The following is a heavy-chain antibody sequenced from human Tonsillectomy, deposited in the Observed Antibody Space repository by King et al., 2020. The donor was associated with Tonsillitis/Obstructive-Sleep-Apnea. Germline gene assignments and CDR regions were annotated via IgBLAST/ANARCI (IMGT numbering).Heavy chain of an antibody. Sequence: QFTLKESGPVLVKPTETLTLTCTVSGFSLNTGRMGVSWIRQPPGKALEWLAHILWNDEKSYSTSLETRLTISRDTSKSQVVLTMTSMDPVDTATYYCARTSRVEYQPDYDYWGQGTLVTVSS. V-gene: IGHV2-26*01. CDR2: ILWNDEK. D-gene: IGHD2-2*01. J-gene: IGHJ4*02. CDR3: ARTSRVEYQPDYDY. CDR1: GFSLNTGRMG.